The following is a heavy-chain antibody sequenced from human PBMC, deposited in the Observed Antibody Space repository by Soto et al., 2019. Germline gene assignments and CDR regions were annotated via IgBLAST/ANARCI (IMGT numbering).Heavy chain of an antibody. CDR3: ASGPRGVTFLGVVNSHYSAY. D-gene: IGHD3-3*01. Sequence: QVQLVQSGAEVKKPGSSVKVSCKASGGTFSSYAISWVRQAPGQELEWMGGIIPIFGTANYAQKFQGRVTITANKSTSPRYMGLSSRRSEDTAVYSCASGPRGVTFLGVVNSHYSAYWGQGTLVAVSS. CDR2: IIPIFGTA. CDR1: GGTFSSYA. J-gene: IGHJ4*02. V-gene: IGHV1-69*06.